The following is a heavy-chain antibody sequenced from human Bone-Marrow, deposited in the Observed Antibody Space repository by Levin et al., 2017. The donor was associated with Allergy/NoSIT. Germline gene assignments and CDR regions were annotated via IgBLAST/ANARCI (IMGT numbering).Heavy chain of an antibody. CDR3: ARDKQRITIFGVVIKGNYDYYGMDV. D-gene: IGHD3-3*01. CDR1: GFTFSSYS. V-gene: IGHV3-48*04. CDR2: ISSSSSTI. Sequence: GESLKISCAASGFTFSSYSMNWVRQAPGKGLEWVSYISSSSSTIYYADSVKGRFTISRDNAKNSLYLQMNSLRAEDTAVYYCARDKQRITIFGVVIKGNYDYYGMDVWGQGTTVTVSS. J-gene: IGHJ6*02.